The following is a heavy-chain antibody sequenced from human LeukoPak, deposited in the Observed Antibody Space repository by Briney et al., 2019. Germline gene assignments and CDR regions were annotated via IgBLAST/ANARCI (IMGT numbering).Heavy chain of an antibody. CDR1: GFTFSSYS. V-gene: IGHV3-21*01. J-gene: IGHJ6*03. CDR3: ARVRGCSGGSCYFNRRSEYYYYYMDV. D-gene: IGHD2-15*01. Sequence: GGSLRLSCAAFGFTFSSYSMNWVRQAPGKGLEWVSSISSSSSYIYYADSVKGRFTISRDNAKNSLYLQMNSLRAEDTAVYYCARVRGCSGGSCYFNRRSEYYYYYMDVWGKGTTVTVSS. CDR2: ISSSSSYI.